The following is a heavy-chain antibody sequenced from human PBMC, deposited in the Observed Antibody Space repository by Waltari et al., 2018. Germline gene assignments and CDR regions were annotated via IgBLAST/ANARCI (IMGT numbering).Heavy chain of an antibody. CDR1: GGTFSSYA. J-gene: IGHJ3*02. D-gene: IGHD2-15*01. Sequence: QVQLVQSGAEVKKPGSSVKVSCKASGGTFSSYAISWVRQAPGQGLEWMGGIIPILVLANYAQKFQGRVTITADESTSTAYRELSSLRSEETAVYYCARHPGRSGSDDAFDIWSQGTMVTVSS. CDR3: ARHPGRSGSDDAFDI. V-gene: IGHV1-69*04. CDR2: IIPILVLA.